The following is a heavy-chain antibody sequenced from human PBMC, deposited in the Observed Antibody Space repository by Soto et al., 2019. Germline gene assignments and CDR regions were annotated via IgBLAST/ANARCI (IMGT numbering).Heavy chain of an antibody. CDR1: GFNFGDYG. CDR3: TKYYADRFDF. V-gene: IGHV3-49*04. J-gene: IGHJ4*01. CDR2: IRKKGYDGTT. D-gene: IGHD1-26*01. Sequence: GGSLRLSCIASGFNFGDYGVSWVRQAPGKGLEYIGLIRKKGYDGTTEYAAYVKGRFTISRENYTSTVYLHMNSLKREDTVVYYCTKYYADRFDFWGQGTLVTVSS.